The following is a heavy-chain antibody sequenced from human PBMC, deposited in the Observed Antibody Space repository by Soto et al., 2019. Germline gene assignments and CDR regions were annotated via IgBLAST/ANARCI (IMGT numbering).Heavy chain of an antibody. CDR1: GFTFSSYG. CDR3: ARDQGAYCGGDCPNDY. D-gene: IGHD2-21*02. CDR2: IWYDGSNK. V-gene: IGHV3-33*01. J-gene: IGHJ4*02. Sequence: QVQLVESGGGVVQPGRSLRLSCAASGFTFSSYGMHWVRQAPGKGLEWVAVIWYDGSNKYYADSVKGRFTISRDNSKNTRYLQMNSLRAEDTAVYYCARDQGAYCGGDCPNDYWGQGTLVTVSS.